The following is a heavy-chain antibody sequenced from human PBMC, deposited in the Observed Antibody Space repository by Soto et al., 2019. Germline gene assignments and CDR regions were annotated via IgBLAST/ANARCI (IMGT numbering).Heavy chain of an antibody. J-gene: IGHJ4*02. CDR3: ARVSWVYDGRKPHFDY. Sequence: GASVKVSCKASGGTFSSYAISWVRQAPGQGLEWMGGIIPIFGTANYAQKFQGRVTITADKSTSTAYMELSSLRSEDTAVYYCARVSWVYDGRKPHFDYWGQGTLVTVSS. CDR1: GGTFSSYA. D-gene: IGHD2-8*01. CDR2: IIPIFGTA. V-gene: IGHV1-69*06.